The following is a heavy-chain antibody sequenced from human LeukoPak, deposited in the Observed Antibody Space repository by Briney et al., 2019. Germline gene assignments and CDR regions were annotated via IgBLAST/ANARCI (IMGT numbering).Heavy chain of an antibody. CDR1: SYTFTSYH. V-gene: IGHV1-18*01. J-gene: IGHJ4*02. Sequence: ASVKVSCKASSYTFTSYHINWVRQAPGQGLEWMGWISVYNGYTEFARKFQGRVTMTTDTSTRTTYMELRGLRSDDTAVYYCARDSGWELKQYYFDHWGQGTLVTVSS. CDR3: ARDSGWELKQYYFDH. D-gene: IGHD1-26*01. CDR2: ISVYNGYT.